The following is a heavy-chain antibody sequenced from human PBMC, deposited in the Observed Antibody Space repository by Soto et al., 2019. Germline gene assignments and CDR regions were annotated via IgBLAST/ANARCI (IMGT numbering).Heavy chain of an antibody. CDR1: GFTFSNAW. D-gene: IGHD4-17*01. V-gene: IGHV3-30*18. CDR2: ISYDGSNK. J-gene: IGHJ4*02. CDR3: AKHIGYGDYSYFDY. Sequence: GGSLRLSCAASGFTFSNAWMSWVRQAPGKGLEWVAVISYDGSNKYYADSVKGRFTISRDNSKNTLYLQMNSLRAEDTAVYYCAKHIGYGDYSYFDYWGQGTLVTVSS.